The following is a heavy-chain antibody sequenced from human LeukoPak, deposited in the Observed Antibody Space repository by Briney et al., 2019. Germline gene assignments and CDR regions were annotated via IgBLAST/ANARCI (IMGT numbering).Heavy chain of an antibody. Sequence: GGSLRLSCAASGFTFSSYAMSWVRQAPGKGLEWVSAISGSGGSTYYADSVKGRFTISRDNSKNTLYLQMNSLRAEDTAVYYCAKVYGSSGWYRGCYFDYWGQGTLVTASS. CDR3: AKVYGSSGWYRGCYFDY. V-gene: IGHV3-23*01. CDR1: GFTFSSYA. CDR2: ISGSGGST. J-gene: IGHJ4*03. D-gene: IGHD6-19*01.